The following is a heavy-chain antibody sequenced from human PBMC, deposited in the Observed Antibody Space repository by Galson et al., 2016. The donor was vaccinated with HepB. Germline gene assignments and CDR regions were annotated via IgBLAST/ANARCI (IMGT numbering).Heavy chain of an antibody. CDR1: GFIFSNYG. CDR2: ISYDGSFE. Sequence: SLRLSCAASGFIFSNYGMHWVRQAPGKGLEWVAVISYDGSFEYYADAVNGRFTISRDNSRSTLYLQMNSPRTEDTAVYYCANMKRTSPYCSGTNCFSRLWGPPFDYWGQGTLVTISS. D-gene: IGHD2-2*01. J-gene: IGHJ4*02. CDR3: ANMKRTSPYCSGTNCFSRLWGPPFDY. V-gene: IGHV3-30*18.